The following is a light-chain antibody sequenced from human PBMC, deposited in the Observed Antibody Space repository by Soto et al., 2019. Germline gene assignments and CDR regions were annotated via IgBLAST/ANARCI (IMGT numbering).Light chain of an antibody. CDR2: GAS. J-gene: IGKJ1*01. CDR3: QQYSDWPWT. CDR1: QTVYTK. V-gene: IGKV3-15*01. Sequence: EILMTQSPATLSLSPGERVTLSCGASQTVYTKLAWYQQKPGQTPRLLISGASNRPPDFPARFSGDGSGTEFTRTISSLQSEDFEVYYCQQYSDWPWTFGPGTTVEVK.